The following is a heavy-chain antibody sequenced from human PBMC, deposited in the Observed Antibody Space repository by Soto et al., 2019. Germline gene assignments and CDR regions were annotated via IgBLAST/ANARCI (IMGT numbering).Heavy chain of an antibody. Sequence: QVQLVESGGGVVQPGRSLRLSCAASGFTFSSYAMHWVRQAPGKGLEWVAVISYDGSNKYYADSVKGRFTISRDNSKNTQYLQMNSLRAEDTAVYYCAREYLGYSSGWSWGNAFYIRGQGTMVTVSS. J-gene: IGHJ3*02. D-gene: IGHD6-19*01. CDR3: AREYLGYSSGWSWGNAFYI. V-gene: IGHV3-30-3*01. CDR1: GFTFSSYA. CDR2: ISYDGSNK.